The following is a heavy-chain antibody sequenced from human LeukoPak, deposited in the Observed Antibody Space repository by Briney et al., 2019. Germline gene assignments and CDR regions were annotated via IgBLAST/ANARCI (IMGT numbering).Heavy chain of an antibody. CDR2: ISYDGSNK. CDR1: GGSISSYY. V-gene: IGHV3-30*03. Sequence: LSLTCTVSGGSISSYYWSWIRQPPGKGLEWVAVISYDGSNKYYADSVKGRFTISRDNSKNTLYLQMNSLRAEDTAVYYCARGVGFRGYVDYWGQGTLVTVSS. CDR3: ARGVGFRGYVDY. J-gene: IGHJ4*02. D-gene: IGHD5-12*01.